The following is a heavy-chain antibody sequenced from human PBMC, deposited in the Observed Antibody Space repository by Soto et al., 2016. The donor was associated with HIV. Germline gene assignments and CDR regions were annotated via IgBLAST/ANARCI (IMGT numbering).Heavy chain of an antibody. CDR1: GFTISNNY. D-gene: IGHD3-22*01. CDR3: AHRSAYFTMMLVVSPTTSTT. J-gene: IGHJ3*01. Sequence: EVQLVESGGDLVQPGESLRLSCAASGFTISNNYMSWVRQPPGKGLEWVSLIYSDETTYYVDSVKDRFTISRDNSKNTLYLQMESLKGEDTAVHYCAHRSAYFTMMLVVSPTTSTTWGQG. V-gene: IGHV3-66*01. CDR2: IYSDETT.